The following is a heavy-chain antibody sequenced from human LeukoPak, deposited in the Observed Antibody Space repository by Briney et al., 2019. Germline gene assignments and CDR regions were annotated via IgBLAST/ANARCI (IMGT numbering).Heavy chain of an antibody. CDR3: ARETPGSRVFDS. V-gene: IGHV3-66*01. J-gene: IGHJ4*02. CDR1: GFTFSSNH. D-gene: IGHD1-14*01. CDR2: IYSSDAT. Sequence: GGSLRLSCAASGFTFSSNHMNWVRQVPGKGLEWVSIIYSSDATYYSDSVTGRFTVSRDKAKNTLYLQMNSLRADDTAVYYCARETPGSRVFDSWGQGTLVTVSS.